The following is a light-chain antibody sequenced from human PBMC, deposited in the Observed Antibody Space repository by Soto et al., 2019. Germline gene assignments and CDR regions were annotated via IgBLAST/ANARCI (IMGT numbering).Light chain of an antibody. J-gene: IGLJ3*02. CDR2: STK. V-gene: IGLV8-61*01. CDR1: SGSVSTSYY. CDR3: VMYVGGVVV. Sequence: QAVVTQEPSFSVSPGGTVTLTCGLNSGSVSTSYYPSWYQQTPGQAPRTLIYSTKNRPSGVPDRFSGSIFGDKAALTITGAQAEDECDYYCVMYVGGVVVFGGGTKVTVL.